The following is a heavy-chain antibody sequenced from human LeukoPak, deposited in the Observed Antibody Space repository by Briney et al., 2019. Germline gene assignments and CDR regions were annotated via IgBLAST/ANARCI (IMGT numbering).Heavy chain of an antibody. V-gene: IGHV3-30*18. CDR1: GFTFSSYG. J-gene: IGHJ6*04. CDR2: ISYDGSNK. CDR3: AKGILPYYYYGIDV. D-gene: IGHD1-26*01. Sequence: GGSLRLSCAASGFTFSSYGMHWVRQAPGKGLEWVAVISYDGSNKYYADSVKGRFTISRDNSKNTLYLQMNSLRAEDTAVYYCAKGILPYYYYGIDVWGKGTTVTVSS.